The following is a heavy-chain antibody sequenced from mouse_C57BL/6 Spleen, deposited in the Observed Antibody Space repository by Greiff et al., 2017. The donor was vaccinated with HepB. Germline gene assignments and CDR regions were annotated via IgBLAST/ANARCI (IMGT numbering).Heavy chain of an antibody. D-gene: IGHD2-3*01. CDR1: GFTFTDYY. Sequence: EVKLMESGGGLVQPGGSLSLSCAASGFTFTDYYMSWVRQPPGKALEWLGFIRNKANGYTTEYSASVKGRFTISRDNSQSILYLQMNALRAEDSATYNFARYMDDGYSPFDYWGQGTTLTVSS. CDR2: IRNKANGYTT. CDR3: ARYMDDGYSPFDY. V-gene: IGHV7-3*01. J-gene: IGHJ2*01.